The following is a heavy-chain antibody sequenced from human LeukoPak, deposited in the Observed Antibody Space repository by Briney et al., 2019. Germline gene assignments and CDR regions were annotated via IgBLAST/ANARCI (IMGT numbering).Heavy chain of an antibody. Sequence: PSETLSLTCAVSGYSISSGYYWGWIRQPPGKGLEWIGSIYHSGSTYYNPSLKSRVTISVDTSKNQFSLKLSSVTAADTAVCYCARGYCSSTSCYTRDTIDSWSQGTLVTVSS. D-gene: IGHD2-2*02. CDR1: GYSISSGYY. CDR3: ARGYCSSTSCYTRDTIDS. J-gene: IGHJ4*02. CDR2: IYHSGST. V-gene: IGHV4-38-2*01.